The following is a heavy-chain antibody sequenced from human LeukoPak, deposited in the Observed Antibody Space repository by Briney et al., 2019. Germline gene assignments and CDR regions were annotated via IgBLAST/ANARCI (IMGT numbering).Heavy chain of an antibody. J-gene: IGHJ3*02. D-gene: IGHD4-17*01. V-gene: IGHV4-34*01. Sequence: SETLSLTCAVYAGSFSGYYWSWIRQPPGKGLEWIGEINHSGSTNYNPSLKSRVTISVDTSKNQFSLKLSSVTAADTAVYYCATTTVTTDAFDIWGQGTMVAVSS. CDR1: AGSFSGYY. CDR2: INHSGST. CDR3: ATTTVTTDAFDI.